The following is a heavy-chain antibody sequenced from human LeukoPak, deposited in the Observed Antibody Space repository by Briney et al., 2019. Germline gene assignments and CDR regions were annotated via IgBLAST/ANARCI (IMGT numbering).Heavy chain of an antibody. V-gene: IGHV3-23*01. Sequence: GGSLRLSCAASGFSFSAYPMGWVRQAPGKGLQWLSGISASGDVTFHADRVKGRFTISRDNSKNTLYLQMNSLRAEDTAVYYCAKERSRFVVVVAATFSYWGQGTLVTVSS. CDR1: GFSFSAYP. CDR3: AKERSRFVVVVAATFSY. D-gene: IGHD2-15*01. CDR2: ISASGDVT. J-gene: IGHJ4*02.